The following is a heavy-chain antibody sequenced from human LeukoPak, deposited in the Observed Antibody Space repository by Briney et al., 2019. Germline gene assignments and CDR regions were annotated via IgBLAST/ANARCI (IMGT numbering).Heavy chain of an antibody. CDR3: ARETDRYCSSTSCYGYYYYGMDV. Sequence: GGSLRLTCAASGFTFSSYSMNWVRQAPGKGLEWVSSISSSSSYIYYADLVKGRFTISRDNAKNSLYLQMNSLRAEDTAVYYCARETDRYCSSTSCYGYYYYGMDVWGQGTTVTVSS. D-gene: IGHD2-2*01. CDR1: GFTFSSYS. CDR2: ISSSSSYI. J-gene: IGHJ6*02. V-gene: IGHV3-21*01.